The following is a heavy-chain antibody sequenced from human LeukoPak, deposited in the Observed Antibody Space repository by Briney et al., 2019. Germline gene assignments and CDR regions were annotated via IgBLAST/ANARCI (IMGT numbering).Heavy chain of an antibody. CDR2: ITNGAAGT. V-gene: IGHV3-23*01. D-gene: IGHD3-10*01. Sequence: GGSLRLSCAASGFTFSNYAMTWVRQAPGQGLEWVSTITNGAAGTFYADSVKGRFSISGDNSKNTVYLQMNSLRAEDTAVYYCARDERGPAYWGQGTLVTVSS. CDR3: ARDERGPAY. J-gene: IGHJ4*02. CDR1: GFTFSNYA.